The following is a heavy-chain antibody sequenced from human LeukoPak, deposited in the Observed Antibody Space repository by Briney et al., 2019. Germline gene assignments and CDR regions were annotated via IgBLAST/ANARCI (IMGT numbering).Heavy chain of an antibody. Sequence: GSLRLSCAASGFSFSNYWMTWVRQAPGKGLERVANIKEDGSDRYYGDSVRGRFIISRDNAKNSLYLQMDSLRAEDTAVYYCATVDTEHYFDYWGQGTLVTVSS. CDR1: GFSFSNYW. CDR2: IKEDGSDR. D-gene: IGHD5-18*01. V-gene: IGHV3-7*01. CDR3: ATVDTEHYFDY. J-gene: IGHJ4*02.